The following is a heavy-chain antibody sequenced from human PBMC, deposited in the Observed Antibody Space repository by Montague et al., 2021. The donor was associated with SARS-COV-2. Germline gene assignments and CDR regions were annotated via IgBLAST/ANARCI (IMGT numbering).Heavy chain of an antibody. CDR1: GGSFSGYY. CDR2: TNDSGRT. CDR3: AGRYRWAMEV. Sequence: SETLSLTCAVYGGSFSGYYWSWIRQPPGRGLEWIGETNDSGRTXXXSSLKGRPTISVDTSKNQFSLKLSSVTAADTAVYYCAGRYRWAMEVWGQGTTVTVSS. J-gene: IGHJ6*02. D-gene: IGHD5-12*01. V-gene: IGHV4-34*01.